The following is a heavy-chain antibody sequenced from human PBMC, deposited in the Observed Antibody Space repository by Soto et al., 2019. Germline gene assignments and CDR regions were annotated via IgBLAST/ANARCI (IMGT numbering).Heavy chain of an antibody. CDR1: GFTFNTFA. CDR3: ARDRGGALDS. V-gene: IGHV3-23*01. D-gene: IGHD2-15*01. CDR2: LSGSGSLS. Sequence: GGSLRLSCVVSGFTFNTFAMTWVRQVPGKGLEWVSALSGSGSLSNYAHSVKGRFTISRDNSKNTLYLQMNNLRVDETAVYFCARDRGGALDSWGQGTLVTVSS. J-gene: IGHJ4*02.